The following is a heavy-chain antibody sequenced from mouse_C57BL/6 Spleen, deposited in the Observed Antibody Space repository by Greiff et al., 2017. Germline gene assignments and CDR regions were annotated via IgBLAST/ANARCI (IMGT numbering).Heavy chain of an antibody. Sequence: VQLKESGPELVKPGASVKISCKASGYSFTDYNMNWVKQSNGKSLEWIGVINPNYGTTSDNQKFKGKATLTVDQSSSTAYMQLNSLTSETSAVYYCARPPYYYGSSWFAYWGQGTLVTVSA. CDR1: GYSFTDYN. CDR3: ARPPYYYGSSWFAY. D-gene: IGHD1-1*01. V-gene: IGHV1-39*01. CDR2: INPNYGTT. J-gene: IGHJ3*01.